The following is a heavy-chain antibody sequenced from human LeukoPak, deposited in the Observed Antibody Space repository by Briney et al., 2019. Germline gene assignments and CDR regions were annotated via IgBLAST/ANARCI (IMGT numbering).Heavy chain of an antibody. CDR2: IYYSGST. Sequence: KPSETLSLTCTVSGGSISSYYWSWIRQPPGKGLEWIGYIYYSGSTNSNPSLKSRVTISVDTSKNQFSLKLSSVTAADTAVYYCARTIFSGGWFPFDSWGQGTLVTVSS. CDR3: ARTIFSGGWFPFDS. V-gene: IGHV4-59*01. D-gene: IGHD6-19*01. CDR1: GGSISSYY. J-gene: IGHJ4*02.